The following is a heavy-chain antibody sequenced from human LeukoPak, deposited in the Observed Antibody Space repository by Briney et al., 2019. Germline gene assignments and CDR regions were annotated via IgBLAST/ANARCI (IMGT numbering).Heavy chain of an antibody. V-gene: IGHV3-53*04. CDR2: IYSGGRT. CDR1: GFAVSSSY. Sequence: PGGSLRLSCAASGFAVSSSYMSWVRQAPGKGLEWVSVIYSGGRTYYADSVKGRFTISRHDSKNTLYLQMNSLRADDTAVYYCARDNGDYWFDYWGQGTLVTVSS. CDR3: ARDNGDYWFDY. J-gene: IGHJ4*02. D-gene: IGHD4-17*01.